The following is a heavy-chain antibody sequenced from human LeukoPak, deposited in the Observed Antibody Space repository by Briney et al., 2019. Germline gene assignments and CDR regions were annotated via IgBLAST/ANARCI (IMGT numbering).Heavy chain of an antibody. CDR1: GYTFTSYG. CDR2: TSAYNGNT. J-gene: IGHJ4*02. D-gene: IGHD6-19*01. CDR3: ARDRRSTWAYSSGWYYFDY. Sequence: ASVKVSCKASGYTFTSYGISWVRQAPGQGLEWMGWTSAYNGNTNYAQKLQGRVTMTTDTSTSTAYMELRSLRSDDTAVYYCARDRRSTWAYSSGWYYFDYWGQGTLVTVSS. V-gene: IGHV1-18*01.